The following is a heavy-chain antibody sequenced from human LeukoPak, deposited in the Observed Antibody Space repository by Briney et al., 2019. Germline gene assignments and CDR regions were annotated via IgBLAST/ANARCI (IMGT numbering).Heavy chain of an antibody. Sequence: SETLSLTCTVSGGSISSYYRSWIRQPPGKGLEWIGYIYTSGSTNYNPSLKSRVTISVDTSKNQFSLKLSSVTAADTAVYYCGAYQLREGWFDPWGQGTLVTVSS. CDR3: GAYQLREGWFDP. J-gene: IGHJ5*02. V-gene: IGHV4-4*09. D-gene: IGHD2-2*01. CDR1: GGSISSYY. CDR2: IYTSGST.